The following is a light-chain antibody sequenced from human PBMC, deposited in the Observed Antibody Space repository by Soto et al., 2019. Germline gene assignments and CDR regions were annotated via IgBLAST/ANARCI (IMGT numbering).Light chain of an antibody. CDR2: WAS. CDR1: QSLFFSSSNKNY. CDR3: QQYYSNLWT. V-gene: IGKV4-1*01. Sequence: DLVRTHSPASLAVPLVERATIKCKSSQSLFFSSSNKNYIAWYQQKPGQPPKLLIYWASTRKSGVPDRFSASGSGTDFTLTINDLQADDVAVYYCQQYYSNLWTFGQGTKVDNK. J-gene: IGKJ1*01.